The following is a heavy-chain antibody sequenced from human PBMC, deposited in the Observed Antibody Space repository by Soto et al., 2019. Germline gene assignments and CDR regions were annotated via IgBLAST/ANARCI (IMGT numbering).Heavy chain of an antibody. CDR1: SGSLSSSNW. CDR3: ARDIGTYYDLWSGYSSGGYFDY. J-gene: IGHJ4*02. CDR2: IYHSGST. V-gene: IGHV4-4*02. D-gene: IGHD3-3*01. Sequence: QVQLQESGPGLVKPSGTLSLTCAVSSGSLSSSNWWSWVRQPPGKGLEWIGEIYHSGSTNYNPSLKSRVTLSVDKSKNQFSLTLGSVTAADTAVYYCARDIGTYYDLWSGYSSGGYFDYWGQGTLVTVSS.